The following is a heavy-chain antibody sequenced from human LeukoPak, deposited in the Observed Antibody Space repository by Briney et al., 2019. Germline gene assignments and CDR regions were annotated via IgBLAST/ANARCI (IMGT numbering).Heavy chain of an antibody. V-gene: IGHV4-59*08. CDR2: IYYSGTT. CDR1: GGSIKNYY. D-gene: IGHD3-10*01. CDR3: ARHSPSLLWFVDCFDY. Sequence: SSETLSLTCTVSGGSIKNYYWSWIRQPPGKGLEWIGYIYYSGTTNYNPSLKSRVTISLDTSKNQFSLKLSSVTAADTAVYYCARHSPSLLWFVDCFDYWGQGTLVTVSS. J-gene: IGHJ4*02.